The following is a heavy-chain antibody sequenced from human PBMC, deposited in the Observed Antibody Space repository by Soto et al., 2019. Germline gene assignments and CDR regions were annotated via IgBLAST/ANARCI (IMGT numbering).Heavy chain of an antibody. CDR3: AKDLSIAATYYYYYMDV. J-gene: IGHJ6*03. D-gene: IGHD6-6*01. Sequence: GGSLRLSCAASGFTFSSYAMSWVRQAPGKGLEWVSAISGSGGSTYYADSVKGRFTISRDNSKNTLYLQMNSLRAEDTAVYYCAKDLSIAATYYYYYMDVWGKGTTVTVSS. V-gene: IGHV3-23*01. CDR1: GFTFSSYA. CDR2: ISGSGGST.